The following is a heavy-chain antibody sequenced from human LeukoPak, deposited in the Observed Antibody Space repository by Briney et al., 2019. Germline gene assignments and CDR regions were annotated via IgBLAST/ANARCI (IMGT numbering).Heavy chain of an antibody. J-gene: IGHJ6*04. CDR1: GFTLSSYE. V-gene: IGHV3-48*03. D-gene: IGHD3-10*02. Sequence: PGGSLRLSCAASGFTLSSYEMNCVRQAAGKGLEWVSYISSSGSTIYYADSVKGRFTISRDNAKNSLYLQMNSLRGEDTAVYYCAELGITMIGGVWGKGTTVTISS. CDR2: ISSSGSTI. CDR3: AELGITMIGGV.